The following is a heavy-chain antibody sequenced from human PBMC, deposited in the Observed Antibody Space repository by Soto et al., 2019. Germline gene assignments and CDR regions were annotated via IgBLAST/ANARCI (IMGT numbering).Heavy chain of an antibody. J-gene: IGHJ6*01. CDR3: AKDRTTGTQGLFYGLDV. CDR1: GFTFNRYG. D-gene: IGHD4-4*01. Sequence: QMQLVESGGGVVQPGRSLRLSRVASGFTFNRYGMHWVRQAPGKGLEWVALISFDGSDKFYLDSVKGRFTLSRDNSKNTMFLQMNNLRSEDTALYYCAKDRTTGTQGLFYGLDVWGQGTTVTVSS. V-gene: IGHV3-30*18. CDR2: ISFDGSDK.